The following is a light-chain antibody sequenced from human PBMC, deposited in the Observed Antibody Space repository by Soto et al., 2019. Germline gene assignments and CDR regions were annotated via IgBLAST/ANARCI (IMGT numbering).Light chain of an antibody. CDR2: KAS. Sequence: DVVLTQSPLSLPVTLGQPASISCRSSESLVYSDGDSYLNWFHQRPGQSPRRLIYKASNRASGVPSRFSGSGSGTDFTLKISRVEAEDVGIYYCMQATHWPLTFGQGTRLDIK. V-gene: IGKV2-30*01. J-gene: IGKJ5*01. CDR1: ESLVYSDGDSY. CDR3: MQATHWPLT.